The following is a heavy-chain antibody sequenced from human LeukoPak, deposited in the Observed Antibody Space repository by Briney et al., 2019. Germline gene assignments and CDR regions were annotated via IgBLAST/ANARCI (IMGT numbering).Heavy chain of an antibody. J-gene: IGHJ4*02. CDR2: INSDGSST. V-gene: IGHV3-74*01. CDR3: AKGGLGDCSSTSCYVPHGDY. D-gene: IGHD2-2*01. Sequence: GGSLRLSCAASGFMFSSYWMHWVRQAPGKGLVWVSRINSDGSSTSYADSVKGRFTISRDNAKNTLYLQMNSLRAEDTAVYYCAKGGLGDCSSTSCYVPHGDYWGQGTLVTVSS. CDR1: GFMFSSYW.